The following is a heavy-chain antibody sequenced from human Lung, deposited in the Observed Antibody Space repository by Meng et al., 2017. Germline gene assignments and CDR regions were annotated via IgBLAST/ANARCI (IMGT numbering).Heavy chain of an antibody. D-gene: IGHD6-25*01. CDR3: ARDEDISAAGKLFGDY. J-gene: IGHJ4*02. CDR2: INPKSGDT. V-gene: IGHV1-2*06. CDR1: GYNFPDYY. Sequence: QGQPVRSGAAVKKPGASVKVSSKPSGYNFPDYYINWVRRAPGQGLEWMGRINPKSGDTHYAQKFQARVTMTGDTSISTAYMELSGLRSDDTAMYYCARDEDISAAGKLFGDYWGQGTLVTVSS.